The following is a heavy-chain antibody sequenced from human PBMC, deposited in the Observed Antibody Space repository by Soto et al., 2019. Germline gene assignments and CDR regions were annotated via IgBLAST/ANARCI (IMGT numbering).Heavy chain of an antibody. D-gene: IGHD6-6*01. CDR2: ISYDGSNK. CDR3: AKGGEAAARPISHYYYYGMDV. CDR1: GFTFSSYG. Sequence: QVQLVESGGGVVQPGRSLRLSCAASGFTFSSYGMHWVRQAPGKGLEWVAVISYDGSNKYYADSVKGRFTISRDNSKKTLYLQMNSLRAEDTAVYYCAKGGEAAARPISHYYYYGMDVWGQGTTVTVSS. V-gene: IGHV3-30*18. J-gene: IGHJ6*02.